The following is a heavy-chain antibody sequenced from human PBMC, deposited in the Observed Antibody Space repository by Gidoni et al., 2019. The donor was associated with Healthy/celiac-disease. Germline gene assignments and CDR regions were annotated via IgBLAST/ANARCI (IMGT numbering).Heavy chain of an antibody. CDR2: ISSSSSYI. J-gene: IGHJ3*02. D-gene: IGHD2-21*02. Sequence: EVQLVESGGGLVKPGGSLRLSCAASGFTFSSYSMTWVRQAPGKGLEWVSSISSSSSYIYYADSVKGRFTISRDNAKNSLYLQMNSLRAEDTAVYYCARDIRHIVVVTAISGDDAFDIWGQGTMVTVSS. V-gene: IGHV3-21*01. CDR1: GFTFSSYS. CDR3: ARDIRHIVVVTAISGDDAFDI.